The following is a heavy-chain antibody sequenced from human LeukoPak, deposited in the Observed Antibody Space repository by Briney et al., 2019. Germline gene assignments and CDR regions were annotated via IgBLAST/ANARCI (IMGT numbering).Heavy chain of an antibody. J-gene: IGHJ4*02. CDR1: GGSISSYY. Sequence: SETLSLTCTVSGGSISSYYWSWIRQPPGKGLEWIGYVSYTGNTNYNPSLRRRVTISVDTSKNQFSLKLTSVTAADTAVYYCASLYYYDRSGYSYYFDYWGQGTLVTVSS. D-gene: IGHD3-22*01. CDR2: VSYTGNT. CDR3: ASLYYYDRSGYSYYFDY. V-gene: IGHV4-59*01.